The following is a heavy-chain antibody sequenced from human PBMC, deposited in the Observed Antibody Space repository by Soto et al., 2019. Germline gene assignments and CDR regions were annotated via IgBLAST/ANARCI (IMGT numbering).Heavy chain of an antibody. CDR3: ASPVAYGDYGRFDP. D-gene: IGHD4-17*01. CDR1: GGSLSTPVW. J-gene: IGHJ5*02. Sequence: PSETLSLTCGVSGGSLSTPVWWRRVRLPPGKGREWIGEVFHSGSANYNPSLQSRVTISLDKSTNQFSLRLSSVTAADTSVYYCASPVAYGDYGRFDPWGQGTLVTVSS. CDR2: VFHSGSA. V-gene: IGHV4-4*02.